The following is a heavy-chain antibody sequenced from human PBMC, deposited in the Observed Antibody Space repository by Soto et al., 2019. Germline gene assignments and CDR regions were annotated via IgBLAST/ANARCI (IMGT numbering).Heavy chain of an antibody. Sequence: QVQLVESGGGVVQPGRSLRLSCAVSGFTFSSYDMHWVRQAPGKGLEWVAVISNDGSKQTYADSVKGRITISRDNAKNTVFLQMNSLRAEDTAVFYCAKPPHNGSGRNYDMDVWGPGTTVNVSS. J-gene: IGHJ6*01. CDR3: AKPPHNGSGRNYDMDV. CDR2: ISNDGSKQ. D-gene: IGHD3-10*01. CDR1: GFTFSSYD. V-gene: IGHV3-30*18.